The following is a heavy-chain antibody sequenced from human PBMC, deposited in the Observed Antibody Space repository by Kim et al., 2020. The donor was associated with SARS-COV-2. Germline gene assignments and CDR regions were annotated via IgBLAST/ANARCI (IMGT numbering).Heavy chain of an antibody. CDR3: TSTFFHYVWGSYRFTNGMDV. J-gene: IGHJ6*02. D-gene: IGHD3-16*02. V-gene: IGHV3-49*04. Sequence: GGSLRLSCTASGITFGDYAMSWVRQAPGKGLEWVGFIRRKASGGTTEYAASVKGRFTISRDDSKSIAYLQMNSLKTEDTAVYYCTSTFFHYVWGSYRFTNGMDVWGQGTTVTVSS. CDR1: GITFGDYA. CDR2: IRRKASGGTT.